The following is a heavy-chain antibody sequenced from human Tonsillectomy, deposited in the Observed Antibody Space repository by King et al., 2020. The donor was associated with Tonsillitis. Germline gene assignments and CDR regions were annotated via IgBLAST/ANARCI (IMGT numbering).Heavy chain of an antibody. D-gene: IGHD1-26*01. CDR1: GYRFSTSW. V-gene: IGHV5-51*03. Sequence: DVQLVESGAEVKKPGESLKISCKDSGYRFSTSWIGWVRQMPGKGLEWMGIIYPGDSDTRYSPSFQGQVTISADKSINTAYLQWSSLKASDTAMYYCARPTYSGNYGYWGQGALVTVSS. CDR2: IYPGDSDT. CDR3: ARPTYSGNYGY. J-gene: IGHJ4*02.